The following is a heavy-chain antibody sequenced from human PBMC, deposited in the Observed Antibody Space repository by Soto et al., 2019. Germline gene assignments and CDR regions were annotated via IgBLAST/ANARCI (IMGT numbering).Heavy chain of an antibody. Sequence: SETLSLTCTVSGGSISSAVYCWSWIRHSPDKGLEWIGHIYDGGTTYSSPSLKGRVTISADTSETQFSLKLSSVSAADTAVYYCARGPSGDKIDYWGQGIQVTVSS. CDR3: ARGPSGDKIDY. D-gene: IGHD7-27*01. CDR1: GGSISSAVYC. CDR2: IYDGGTT. J-gene: IGHJ4*02. V-gene: IGHV4-30-4*01.